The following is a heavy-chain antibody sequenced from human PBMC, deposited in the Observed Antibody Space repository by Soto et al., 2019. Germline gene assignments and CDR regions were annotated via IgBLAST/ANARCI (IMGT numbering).Heavy chain of an antibody. D-gene: IGHD6-19*01. J-gene: IGHJ4*02. CDR2: VSHDGRNT. V-gene: IGHV3-30*18. CDR1: GFTFSDYA. CDR3: AKGGRQWLVTSDFNY. Sequence: VQLVESGGGVVQPGRSLRLSCAASGFTFSDYAMHWVRQAPGKGLEWVAVVSHDGRNTYYADSVKGRITNSRDSSKNTVSLGMTSLRAEDKAVYYCAKGGRQWLVTSDFNYWGQGALVTVSS.